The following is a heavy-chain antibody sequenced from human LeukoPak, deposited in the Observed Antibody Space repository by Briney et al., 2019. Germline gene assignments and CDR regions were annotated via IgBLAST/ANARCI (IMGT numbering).Heavy chain of an antibody. CDR2: IYPGDSDT. D-gene: IGHD3-10*01. J-gene: IGHJ2*01. V-gene: IGHV5-51*01. Sequence: GESLKISCKGSGYIFSNYWIAWVRQMPGKGLEWMGIIYPGDSDTRYSPSFQGQVTISADKSINTAYLQWSSLKASDTAMYYCARGPIVRAHWYFDLWGRGTLVTVSS. CDR1: GYIFSNYW. CDR3: ARGPIVRAHWYFDL.